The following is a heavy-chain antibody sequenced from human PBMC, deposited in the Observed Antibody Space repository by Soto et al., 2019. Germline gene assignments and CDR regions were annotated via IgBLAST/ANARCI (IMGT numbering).Heavy chain of an antibody. CDR3: ARGKRAPIRSSGAPYNWFDP. Sequence: SETLSLTCTVSGGSISSGGYYWSWIRQHPGKGLEWIGYIYYSGSTYYNPSLKSRVTISVDTSKNQFSLKLSSVTAADTAVYYCARGKRAPIRSSGAPYNWFDPWGQGTLVTVSS. D-gene: IGHD6-19*01. CDR1: GGSISSGGYY. J-gene: IGHJ5*02. V-gene: IGHV4-31*03. CDR2: IYYSGST.